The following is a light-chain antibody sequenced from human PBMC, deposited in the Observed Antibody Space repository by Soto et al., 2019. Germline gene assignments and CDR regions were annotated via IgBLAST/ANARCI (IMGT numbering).Light chain of an antibody. CDR2: DTS. CDR1: QFVSSR. J-gene: IGKJ1*01. V-gene: IGKV3-20*01. CDR3: QQYGRSPWT. Sequence: DIVVTQSPATLSASPGERVTLSCRASQFVSSRLAWYQQRPGQVPRLLIYDTSTRAPGISARFSGSGSGTDFTLTISRLEPEDFGVYYCQQYGRSPWTFGQGTMVEIK.